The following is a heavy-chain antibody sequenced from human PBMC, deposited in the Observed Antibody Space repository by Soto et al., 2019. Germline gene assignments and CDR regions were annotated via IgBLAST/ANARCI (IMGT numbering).Heavy chain of an antibody. V-gene: IGHV1-69*06. Sequence: SVKVSCKASGYTFTSYYMHCVRQARLQGREWMGGIIPIFGTANYAQKFQGRVTITADKSTSTAYMELSSLRSEGTAVYYCARVQTSSSSSLYYYYGMDVWGQGTTVTVSS. CDR2: IIPIFGTA. J-gene: IGHJ6*02. CDR3: ARVQTSSSSSLYYYYGMDV. D-gene: IGHD6-6*01. CDR1: GYTFTSYY.